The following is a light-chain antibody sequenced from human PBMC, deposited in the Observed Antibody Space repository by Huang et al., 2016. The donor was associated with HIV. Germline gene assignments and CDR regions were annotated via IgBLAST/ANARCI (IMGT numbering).Light chain of an antibody. CDR2: DSS. J-gene: IGKJ2*01. CDR3: LQYNNWPPEYT. CDR1: QSVSSN. V-gene: IGKV3-15*01. Sequence: EIVMTQSPATLSVSPGERATLSCRASQSVSSNLAWYQHKPGQAPSLLIYDSSVRATGIPARFTGSGCGTEFTLTISSLQSEDFAIYYCLQYNNWPPEYTFGQGTKLEIK.